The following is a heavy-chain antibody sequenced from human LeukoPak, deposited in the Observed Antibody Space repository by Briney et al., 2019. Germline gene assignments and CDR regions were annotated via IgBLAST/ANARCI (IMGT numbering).Heavy chain of an antibody. D-gene: IGHD1-26*01. CDR2: ISGDGGST. Sequence: QPGGSLRLSCAASGFTFSSYWMHWVRQAPRKGLVWVSLISGDGGSTYYADSVKGRFTISRDNSKNSLYLQMNSLRTEDTALYYCVGGHADLPTVYWGQGTLVTVSS. V-gene: IGHV3-43*02. CDR3: VGGHADLPTVY. CDR1: GFTFSSYW. J-gene: IGHJ4*02.